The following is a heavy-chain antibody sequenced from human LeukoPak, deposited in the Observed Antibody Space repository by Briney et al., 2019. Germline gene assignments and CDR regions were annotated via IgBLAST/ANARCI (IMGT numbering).Heavy chain of an antibody. CDR3: AKMGIAVAGTTGFDY. Sequence: VGFETLAGAPSGSAASSDAMGWIRHAQGNGVEWVSASSGGGGSTNYAGWVKGRFTISRDNSKNTLYPQMNSLRAEDKAVYYCAKMGIAVAGTTGFDYWGQGTLVTVSS. D-gene: IGHD6-19*01. V-gene: IGHV3-23*01. CDR2: SSGGGGST. CDR1: GSAASSDA. J-gene: IGHJ4*02.